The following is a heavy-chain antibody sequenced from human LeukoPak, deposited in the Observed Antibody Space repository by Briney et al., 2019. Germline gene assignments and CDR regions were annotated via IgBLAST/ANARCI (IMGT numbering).Heavy chain of an antibody. Sequence: SETLSLTCAVYGGSFSGYYWSWIRQPPGKGLEWIGEINHSGSTNYNPSLKSRVTISVDTPKNQFSLKLSSVTAADTAVYYCARGREVAGPYFDYWGQGTLVTVSS. J-gene: IGHJ4*02. D-gene: IGHD6-19*01. CDR3: ARGREVAGPYFDY. CDR1: GGSFSGYY. V-gene: IGHV4-34*01. CDR2: INHSGST.